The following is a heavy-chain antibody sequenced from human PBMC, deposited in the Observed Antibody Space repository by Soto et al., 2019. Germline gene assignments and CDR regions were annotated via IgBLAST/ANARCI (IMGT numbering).Heavy chain of an antibody. CDR1: GGSIRSSNW. D-gene: IGHD3-22*01. J-gene: IGHJ4*02. Sequence: ETLSLSCAVTGGSIRSSNWCSWVRQPPGKGLEWIGEIYHSGSTNYNPSLKSRVTISVDKSKNQFSLKLSSVTAADTAVYYCVKGEYYYDSSGYYPFDYWGQGTLVTVPQ. CDR3: VKGEYYYDSSGYYPFDY. V-gene: IGHV4-4*02. CDR2: IYHSGST.